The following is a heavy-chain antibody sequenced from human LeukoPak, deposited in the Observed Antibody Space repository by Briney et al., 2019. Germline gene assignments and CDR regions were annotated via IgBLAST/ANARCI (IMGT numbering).Heavy chain of an antibody. CDR1: GFTVSSNY. V-gene: IGHV3-66*01. CDR2: IYSGGST. Sequence: GGSLRLSCAASGFTVSSNYMSWVRQAPGKGLEWVSVIYSGGSTYYADSVKGRFTISRDNSKNTLYLQMNSLRAEDTAAYYCAKNRGWNVYYFDYWGQGTLVTVSS. D-gene: IGHD1-1*01. CDR3: AKNRGWNVYYFDY. J-gene: IGHJ4*02.